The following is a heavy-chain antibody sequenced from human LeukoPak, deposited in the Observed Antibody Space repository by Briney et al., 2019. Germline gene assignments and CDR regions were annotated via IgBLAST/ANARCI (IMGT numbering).Heavy chain of an antibody. Sequence: PSETLSLTCAVYGGSFSGYFWSWTRHPPAKGLEWIGEINHSGSTNYNPSLKSRVTISVGTSKNQFSLKLSSVTAADTAVYYCARHRYGSDTSCFGFWGQGTLVTVSS. V-gene: IGHV4-34*01. CDR3: ARHRYGSDTSCFGF. CDR2: INHSGST. CDR1: GGSFSGYF. D-gene: IGHD2-2*01. J-gene: IGHJ4*02.